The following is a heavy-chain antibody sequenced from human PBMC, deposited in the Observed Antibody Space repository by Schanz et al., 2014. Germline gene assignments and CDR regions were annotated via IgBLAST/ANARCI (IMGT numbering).Heavy chain of an antibody. CDR1: GFTFENYA. V-gene: IGHV3-23*04. CDR3: ARVDSSGYFFDN. D-gene: IGHD3-22*01. CDR2: ISGSGAST. J-gene: IGHJ4*02. Sequence: EVQLVESGGGVVRPGGSLRLSCAASGFTFENYALTWVRQVPGKGLEWLSGISGSGASTYYADSVRGRFTMSRDNSKNTVHLQMSSLRVEDTAVYYCARVDSSGYFFDNWGQGTRIAVSS.